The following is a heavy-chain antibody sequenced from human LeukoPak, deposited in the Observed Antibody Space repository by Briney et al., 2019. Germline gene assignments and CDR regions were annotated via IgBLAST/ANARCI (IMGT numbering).Heavy chain of an antibody. Sequence: CAASGFTFSSYTMNWVRQPPGKGLEWVSNIGTSSTTIYYADSVKGRFTISRDNAKNTLYLQMNSMRAEDTAVYYCAKDRTIVVVPAAKDAFDIWGQGTMVTVSS. CDR2: IGTSSTTI. CDR1: GFTFSSYT. V-gene: IGHV3-48*01. D-gene: IGHD2-2*01. J-gene: IGHJ3*02. CDR3: AKDRTIVVVPAAKDAFDI.